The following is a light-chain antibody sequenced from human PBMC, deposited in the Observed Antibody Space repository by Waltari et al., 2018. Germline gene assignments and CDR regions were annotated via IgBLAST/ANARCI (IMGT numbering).Light chain of an antibody. CDR2: EVS. V-gene: IGLV2-8*01. CDR1: SNTVGHYNS. J-gene: IGLJ3*02. CDR3: SSYAGSNNKV. Sequence: QSALTQPPSASGSPGQSVSLSCTGTSNTVGHYNSVSWYQQHPGKAPKLMIYEVSQRPSGVPDRFSGSKSGNTASLTVSGLQAEDEADYYCSSYAGSNNKVFGGGTKLTVL.